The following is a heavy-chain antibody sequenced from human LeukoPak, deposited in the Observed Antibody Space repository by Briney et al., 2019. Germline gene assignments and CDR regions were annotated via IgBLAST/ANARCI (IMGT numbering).Heavy chain of an antibody. D-gene: IGHD5-18*01. CDR1: GFTFSSYS. J-gene: IGHJ4*02. Sequence: GGSLRLSCAASGFTFSSYSMNWVRQTPGKGLEWVSYISSSSSTIYYADSVKGRFTISRDNAKNSLYLQMNSLRAEDTAVYYCARDLHSYGYWGQGTLVTVSS. CDR3: ARDLHSYGY. V-gene: IGHV3-48*01. CDR2: ISSSSSTI.